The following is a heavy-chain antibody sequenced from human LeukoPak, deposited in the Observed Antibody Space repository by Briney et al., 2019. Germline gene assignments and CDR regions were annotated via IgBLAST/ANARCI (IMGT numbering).Heavy chain of an antibody. CDR3: ARQIGSCSRSCRLSFDS. Sequence: SGEPLPISFQASGSHFDAYWIGGARRLPGKGLEWMGTFFPVDSHTRYTSAFERQVTISADKTTNTAYLQWRSLKASDTAMYFCARQIGSCSRSCRLSFDSWGQGALVTVSS. V-gene: IGHV5-51*01. J-gene: IGHJ4*02. CDR1: GSHFDAYW. D-gene: IGHD2-2*01. CDR2: FFPVDSHT.